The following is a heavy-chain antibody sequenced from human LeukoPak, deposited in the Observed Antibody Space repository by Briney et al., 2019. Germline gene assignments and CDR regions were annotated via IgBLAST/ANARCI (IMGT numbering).Heavy chain of an antibody. V-gene: IGHV4-59*01. Sequence: SETLSLTCTVPGGSINSYYWSWIRHPPRKGLEWIGYVYYSGSTNYNPSLKSRVTISVGTSKNQFSLKLTSVAAADTAVYYCARLGGYYFDYWGQGALVAVSS. CDR3: ARLGGYYFDY. CDR2: VYYSGST. J-gene: IGHJ4*02. D-gene: IGHD3-22*01. CDR1: GGSINSYY.